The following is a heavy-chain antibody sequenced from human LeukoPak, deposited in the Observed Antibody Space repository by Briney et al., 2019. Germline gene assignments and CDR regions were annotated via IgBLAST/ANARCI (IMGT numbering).Heavy chain of an antibody. D-gene: IGHD3-9*01. Sequence: GGSLRLSCAASGFTFSSYSMNWVRQAPGKGLEWVSAISGSGGSTYYADSVKGRFTISRDNSKNTLYLQMNSLRAEVTAVYYCAKWTIGPRDYWGQGTLVTVSS. CDR2: ISGSGGST. CDR1: GFTFSSYS. CDR3: AKWTIGPRDY. V-gene: IGHV3-23*01. J-gene: IGHJ4*02.